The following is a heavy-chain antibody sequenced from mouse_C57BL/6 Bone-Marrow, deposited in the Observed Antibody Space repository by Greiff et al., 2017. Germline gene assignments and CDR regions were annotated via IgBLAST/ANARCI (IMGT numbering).Heavy chain of an antibody. CDR3: ASHQAWFAY. CDR1: GFTFSDSY. J-gene: IGHJ3*01. V-gene: IGHV5-12*01. Sequence: EVKVVESGGGLVQPGGSLKLSCAASGFTFSDSYMYWVRQTPEKRLEWVAYISNGGGSTYYPDTVKGRFTISRDNAKNTLYLQMSRLKSEDTAMYYCASHQAWFAYWGQGTLVTVSA. CDR2: ISNGGGST.